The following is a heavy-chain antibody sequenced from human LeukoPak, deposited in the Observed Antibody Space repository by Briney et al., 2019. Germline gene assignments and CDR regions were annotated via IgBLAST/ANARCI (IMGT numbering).Heavy chain of an antibody. CDR1: GGTFTSYY. CDR2: IIPIFGTA. CDR3: ARDLDIVVVAAAVRHYGLDV. D-gene: IGHD2-2*02. V-gene: IGHV1-69*01. Sequence: SVKVSCKASGGTFTSYYISWVRQAPGQGLEWMGGIIPIFGTANYAQKFQGRVTITADESTSTAYMELSSLRSDDTAVYYCARDLDIVVVAAAVRHYGLDVWGQGTTVTVSS. J-gene: IGHJ6*02.